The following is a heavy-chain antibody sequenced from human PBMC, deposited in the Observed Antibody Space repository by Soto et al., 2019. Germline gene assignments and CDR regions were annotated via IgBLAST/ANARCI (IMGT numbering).Heavy chain of an antibody. CDR1: GFTFSSYG. V-gene: IGHV3-33*01. J-gene: IGHJ6*03. CDR2: IWYDGSNR. CDR3: ARGGGSGGTVHLVDV. Sequence: GGSLSLSCPASGFTFSSYGFHWVRRAPRPGQEWVAVIWYDGSNRYYDDSVIGRFTISRDNSKNTQYLLMNSLRAAATAAYYCARGGGSGGTVHLVDVCGKGNSVTVPS. D-gene: IGHD2-15*01.